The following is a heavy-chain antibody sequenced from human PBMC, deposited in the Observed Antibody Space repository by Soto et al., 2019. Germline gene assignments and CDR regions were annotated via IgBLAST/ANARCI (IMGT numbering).Heavy chain of an antibody. V-gene: IGHV5-51*01. Sequence: GESLKISCKGSGYSFTSYWIGWVRQMPGKGLEWMGIIYPGDSDTRYSPSFQGQVTISADKSISTAYLQWSSLKASDTAMYYGARSGHDSSGGGLYDFDYWGQGTLVTVSS. J-gene: IGHJ4*02. D-gene: IGHD3-22*01. CDR2: IYPGDSDT. CDR3: ARSGHDSSGGGLYDFDY. CDR1: GYSFTSYW.